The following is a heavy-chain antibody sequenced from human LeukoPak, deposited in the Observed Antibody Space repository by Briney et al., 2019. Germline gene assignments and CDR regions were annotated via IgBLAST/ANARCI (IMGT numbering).Heavy chain of an antibody. V-gene: IGHV3-23*01. CDR3: AKEKLPYSSSWYFDY. J-gene: IGHJ4*02. CDR2: ISGSGGST. CDR1: GLTFSSYA. D-gene: IGHD6-13*01. Sequence: GGSLRLSCAASGLTFSSYAMSWVRQAPGKGLEWVSAISGSGGSTYYADSVKGRFTISGDNSKNTLYLQMNSLRAEDTAVYYCAKEKLPYSSSWYFDYWGQGTLVTVSS.